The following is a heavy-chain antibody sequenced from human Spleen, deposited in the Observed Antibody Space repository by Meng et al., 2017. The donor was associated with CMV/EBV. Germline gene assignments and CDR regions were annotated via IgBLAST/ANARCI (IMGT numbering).Heavy chain of an antibody. D-gene: IGHD1-26*01. Sequence: SETLSLTCAVYGGSFSGYYWSWIRQPPGKGLEWIGEIEHSGSTNYNPSLKSRVSISADTSKNQFSLKLRSVTAADTAVYYCASPYSGSYWGQGTLVTVSS. V-gene: IGHV4-34*01. CDR3: ASPYSGSY. CDR1: GGSFSGYY. CDR2: IEHSGST. J-gene: IGHJ4*02.